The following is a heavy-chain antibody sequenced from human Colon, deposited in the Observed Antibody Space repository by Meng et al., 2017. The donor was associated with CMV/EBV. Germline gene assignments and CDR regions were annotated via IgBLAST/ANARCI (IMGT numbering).Heavy chain of an antibody. J-gene: IGHJ5*02. CDR3: TRDSGSIGWYNWFDP. CDR2: INTISGHP. Sequence: KSSGYNFNYYAINCVRQAPGQGLEWMGWINTISGHPTYAQDFTGRFVFSLDASVSTAYLQISSLAAEDTAIYYCTRDSGSIGWYNWFDPWGQGTLVTVSS. CDR1: GYNFNYYA. D-gene: IGHD6-19*01. V-gene: IGHV7-4-1*02.